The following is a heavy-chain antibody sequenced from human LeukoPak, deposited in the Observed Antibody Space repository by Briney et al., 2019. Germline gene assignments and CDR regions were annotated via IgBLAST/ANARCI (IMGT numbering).Heavy chain of an antibody. CDR3: SRLLEGHGSGVDY. D-gene: IGHD3-10*01. J-gene: IGHJ4*02. CDR1: GYTFTGYY. Sequence: ASVTVSCKASGYTFTGYYMHCVRQAPGQGVQWMGWINHNSGGTNYAQKFQGRVTMTMDTSISTAYMELSRLRSDDTAVYYCSRLLEGHGSGVDYWGQGTLVAVSS. V-gene: IGHV1-2*02. CDR2: INHNSGGT.